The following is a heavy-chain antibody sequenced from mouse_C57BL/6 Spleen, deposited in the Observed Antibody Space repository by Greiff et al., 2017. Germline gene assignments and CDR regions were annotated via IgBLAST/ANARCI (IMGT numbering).Heavy chain of an antibody. CDR3: AVITTVVAAGGYAMGY. V-gene: IGHV14-2*01. Sequence: VQLQQSGAELVKPGASVKLSCTASGFNFKDYYMHWVKQRTEQGLEWIGRIDPEDGETKSAPNLPGKAPITTDTAYNTAYLQLSSLTSEDTAVYYCAVITTVVAAGGYAMGYWGQVTSVTVSS. CDR1: GFNFKDYY. J-gene: IGHJ4*01. CDR2: IDPEDGET. D-gene: IGHD1-1*01.